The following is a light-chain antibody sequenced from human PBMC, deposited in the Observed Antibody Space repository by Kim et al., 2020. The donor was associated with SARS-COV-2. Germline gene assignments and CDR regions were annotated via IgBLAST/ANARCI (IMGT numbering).Light chain of an antibody. J-gene: IGKJ4*01. CDR3: QQYYSTLRG. CDR1: QSVLYSSNNKNY. CDR2: WAS. V-gene: IGKV4-1*01. Sequence: DIVMTQSPDSLAVSLGERATINCKSSQSVLYSSNNKNYLAWYQQKPGQPPKLLIYWASTRESGVPDRFSGSGSGTDFTLTISSLQAEDVAVYYCQQYYSTLRGFGGGTKLEI.